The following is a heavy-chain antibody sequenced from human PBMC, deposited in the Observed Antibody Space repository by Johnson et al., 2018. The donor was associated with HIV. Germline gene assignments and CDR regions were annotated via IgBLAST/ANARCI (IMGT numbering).Heavy chain of an antibody. D-gene: IGHD1-26*01. V-gene: IGHV3-23*04. CDR2: ISGSGGST. J-gene: IGHJ3*02. Sequence: VRLVESGGGLIQPGGSLRLSCAASGFTFSSYAMSWVRQAPGKGLEWVSAISGSGGSTYYADSVKGRFTISRDNSKNTLYLQMNSLRAGDTAVYYCARERSGSYYVDAFYIWGQGTMVTVSS. CDR1: GFTFSSYA. CDR3: ARERSGSYYVDAFYI.